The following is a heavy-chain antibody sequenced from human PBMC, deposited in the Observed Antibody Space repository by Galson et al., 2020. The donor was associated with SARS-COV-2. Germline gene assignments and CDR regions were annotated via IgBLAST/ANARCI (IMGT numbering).Heavy chain of an antibody. CDR2: INSSGST. J-gene: IGHJ4*02. D-gene: IGHD2-21*02. V-gene: IGHV4-34*01. CDR1: GGSFSGYY. CDR3: AREENFFLVVTGTGWGYFDY. Sequence: SETLSLTCAVYGGSFSGYYWSWIRQPPGKGLEWIGEINSSGSTNYNPSLKSRVTISVDTSKNHFSLKLSSVTAADTAVYYCAREENFFLVVTGTGWGYFDYWGRGTLATVSS.